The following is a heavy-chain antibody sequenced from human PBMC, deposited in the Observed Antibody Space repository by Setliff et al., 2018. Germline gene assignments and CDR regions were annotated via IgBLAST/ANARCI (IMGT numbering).Heavy chain of an antibody. Sequence: SETLSLTCTVSGASLNSGTYYWGWIRQPPGKGLEWIGRIYYRGDTYYNASLKGRLTISVDTAQNQFSLRLTSVTAADTAVYYCARTGTYRYFDYWGQGTPVTVS. D-gene: IGHD1-1*01. CDR1: GASLNSGTYY. J-gene: IGHJ4*02. CDR2: IYYRGDT. V-gene: IGHV4-39*01. CDR3: ARTGTYRYFDY.